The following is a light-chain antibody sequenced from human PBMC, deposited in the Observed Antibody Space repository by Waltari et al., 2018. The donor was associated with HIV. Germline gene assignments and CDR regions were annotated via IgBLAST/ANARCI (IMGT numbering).Light chain of an antibody. CDR3: QQSYNTPYT. J-gene: IGKJ2*01. CDR2: AAS. CDR1: QSISNS. Sequence: DIQMTQSPSSLSASVGDRVTITCRASQSISNSLNWYQQKPGKAPNLLIYAASSLQSGVPSRCSGSGSGTDFTLTISSLQPEDFATYYCQQSYNTPYTFGQGTELEIK. V-gene: IGKV1-39*01.